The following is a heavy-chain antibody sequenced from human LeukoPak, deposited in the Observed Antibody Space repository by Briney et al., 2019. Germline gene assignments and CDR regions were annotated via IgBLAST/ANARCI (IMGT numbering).Heavy chain of an antibody. CDR1: GGSISSGDYY. J-gene: IGHJ4*02. CDR3: ARDHRIAPHYFDY. CDR2: IYYSGST. V-gene: IGHV4-30-4*01. Sequence: PSQTLSLTCTVSGGSISSGDYYWSWIRQPPGKGLEWIGYIYYSGSTYYNPSLKSRVTISVDTSKNQFSLKLSSVTAADTAVYYCARDHRIAPHYFDYWGQGTLVTVSS. D-gene: IGHD6-13*01.